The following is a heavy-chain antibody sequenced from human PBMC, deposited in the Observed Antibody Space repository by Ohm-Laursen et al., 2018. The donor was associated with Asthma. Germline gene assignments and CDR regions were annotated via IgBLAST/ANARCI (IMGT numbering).Heavy chain of an antibody. D-gene: IGHD6-6*01. CDR2: ISAYNGNT. CDR1: GYTFTSYG. CDR3: ARSPSSSSSFDY. J-gene: IGHJ4*02. V-gene: IGHV1-18*01. Sequence: ATVKISCKASGYTFTSYGISWVRQAPGQGLEWMGWISAYNGNTNYAQKLQGRVTMTTDTSTSTAYMELRSLRSDDTAVYYCARSPSSSSSFDYWGQGTLVTVSS.